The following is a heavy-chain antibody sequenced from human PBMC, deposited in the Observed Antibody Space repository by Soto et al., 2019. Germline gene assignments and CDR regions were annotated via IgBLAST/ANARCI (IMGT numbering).Heavy chain of an antibody. J-gene: IGHJ4*02. V-gene: IGHV2-5*02. CDR3: AHRRADYGYWDGGYLDS. D-gene: IGHD5-12*01. Sequence: QITLKESGPALMKATQTLTLTCTFSGFSLTTRPVGLGCLRQAPGKALEWLAFAYWDDDNRYNPSLRNRPTITKDTSKSQVGLTMTNMDPVDTATYYCAHRRADYGYWDGGYLDSWGPGTLVTVSS. CDR2: AYWDDDN. CDR1: GFSLTTRPVG.